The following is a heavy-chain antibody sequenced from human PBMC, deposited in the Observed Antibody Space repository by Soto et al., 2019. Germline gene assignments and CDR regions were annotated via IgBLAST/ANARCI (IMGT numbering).Heavy chain of an antibody. Sequence: AVKASCKDPGDSFTSYDVSWVRPAPGHVLEWRGRIIPIFGTPDYAQGVEGRLTRTAEESTSTVKLDLSNLRSDDTAVYYCATGRNYYGSRSFTYRGRGTQVTL. CDR1: GDSFTSYD. CDR3: ATGRNYYGSRSFTY. V-gene: IGHV1-69*01. CDR2: IIPIFGTP. D-gene: IGHD3-22*01. J-gene: IGHJ4*02.